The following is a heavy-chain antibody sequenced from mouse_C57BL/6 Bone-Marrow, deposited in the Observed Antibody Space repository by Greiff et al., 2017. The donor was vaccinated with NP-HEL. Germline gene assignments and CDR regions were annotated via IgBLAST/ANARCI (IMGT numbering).Heavy chain of an antibody. Sequence: EVKLMESGGGLVQPGGSLKLSCAASGFTFSDYGMAWVRQAPRKGPEWVAFISNLAYSIYYADTVTGRFTISRENAKNTLYLEMSSLRSEDTAMYYCARPGLGYFDVWGTGTTVTVSS. CDR1: GFTFSDYG. J-gene: IGHJ1*03. D-gene: IGHD3-3*01. CDR2: ISNLAYSI. V-gene: IGHV5-15*01. CDR3: ARPGLGYFDV.